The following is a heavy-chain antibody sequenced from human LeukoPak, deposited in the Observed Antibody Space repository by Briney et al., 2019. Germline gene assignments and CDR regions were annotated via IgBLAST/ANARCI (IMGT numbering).Heavy chain of an antibody. CDR1: GGSISSYY. D-gene: IGHD6-13*01. Sequence: SETLSLTCTVSGGSISSYYWSWIRQPAGKGLEWIGRIYTSGSTNYNPSLKSRVTISVDTSKNQFSLKLSSVTAADTAVYYCARHRQGGIYSSSWYGFDYWGQGTLVTVSS. V-gene: IGHV4-4*07. CDR2: IYTSGST. CDR3: ARHRQGGIYSSSWYGFDY. J-gene: IGHJ4*02.